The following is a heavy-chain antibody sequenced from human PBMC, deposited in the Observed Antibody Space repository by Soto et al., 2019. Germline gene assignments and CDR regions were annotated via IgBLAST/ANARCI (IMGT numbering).Heavy chain of an antibody. CDR3: ARGERSYGEPPFDY. J-gene: IGHJ4*02. CDR2: INPNSGGT. Sequence: AASVKVSCKASGYTFTGYYMHWVRQAPGQGLEWMGWINPNSGGTNYAQKFQGWVTMTRDTSISTAYMELSRLRSDDTAVYYCARGERSYGEPPFDYWGQGTLVPSPQ. D-gene: IGHD3-16*01. V-gene: IGHV1-2*04. CDR1: GYTFTGYY.